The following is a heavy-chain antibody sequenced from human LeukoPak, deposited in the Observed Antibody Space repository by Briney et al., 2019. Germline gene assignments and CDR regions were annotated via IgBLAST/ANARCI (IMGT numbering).Heavy chain of an antibody. V-gene: IGHV4-38-2*02. CDR2: IYHSGST. CDR1: GYSISSGYY. CDR3: ARAGFSNYLGY. Sequence: SETLSLTCTVSGYSISSGYYWGWIRQPPGKGLEWIGSIYHSGSTYYNPSLKSRVTISVDTSKNQFSLKLSSVTAADTAVYYCARAGFSNYLGYWGQGTLVTVSP. D-gene: IGHD3-10*01. J-gene: IGHJ4*02.